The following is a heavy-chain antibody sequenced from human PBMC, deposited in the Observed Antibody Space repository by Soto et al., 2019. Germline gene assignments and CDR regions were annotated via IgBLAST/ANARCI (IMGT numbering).Heavy chain of an antibody. CDR3: ATGTRRWCSGGTCYPFDS. Sequence: EVQLLESGGGLEQPGGSLRLSCAASGFTFSSYAMTWVRQAPGKGLECVSVITASGDATAYADSVKGRFTMSRDNSTNTLFLQMNSLRVEDTAVYYCATGTRRWCSGGTCYPFDSWGHGTLVTVSS. D-gene: IGHD2-15*01. CDR1: GFTFSSYA. J-gene: IGHJ4*01. V-gene: IGHV3-23*01. CDR2: ITASGDAT.